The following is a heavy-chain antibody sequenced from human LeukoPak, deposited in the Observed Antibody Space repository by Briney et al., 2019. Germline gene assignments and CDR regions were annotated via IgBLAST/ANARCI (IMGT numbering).Heavy chain of an antibody. V-gene: IGHV1-2*02. J-gene: IGHJ4*02. CDR3: ASVLTYYYDSSGSSPDY. CDR1: GYTFTGYY. D-gene: IGHD3-22*01. CDR2: INPNSGGT. Sequence: ASVKVSCKASGYTFTGYYMHWVRQAPGQGLEWMGWINPNSGGTNYAQKFQGRVTMTRDTSISAAYMELSRLRSDDTAVYYCASVLTYYYDSSGSSPDYWVQGTLVTVSS.